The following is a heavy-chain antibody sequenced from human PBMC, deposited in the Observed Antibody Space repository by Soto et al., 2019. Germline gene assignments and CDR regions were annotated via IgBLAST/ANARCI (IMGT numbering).Heavy chain of an antibody. CDR3: ARDQGYQDSSGYQYGMDV. CDR2: IGYDGLNK. J-gene: IGHJ6*02. V-gene: IGHV3-33*01. Sequence: PGGSLRLSCAASGFAFSGYGMHWVRQAPGKGLEWVAVIGYDGLNKRYRDSVKGRFTISRDNSKNTLYLQMNGLSGEDTAVYYCARDQGYQDSSGYQYGMDVWGQGTTVTSP. CDR1: GFAFSGYG. D-gene: IGHD3-22*01.